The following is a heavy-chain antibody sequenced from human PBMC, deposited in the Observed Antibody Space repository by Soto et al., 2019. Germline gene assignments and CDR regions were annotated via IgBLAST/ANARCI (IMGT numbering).Heavy chain of an antibody. CDR1: GSTFSKFS. CDR3: ARYSDGFDM. CDR2: INAXNDKT. J-gene: IGHJ3*02. V-gene: IGHV1-3*01. Sequence: XSVKXSWKASGSTFSKFSRHWVRQAPGQRLEWMXWINAXNDKTKYSQKXXGRVTITXXTSARTAHMELSSLRSEDTAVYYCARYSDGFDMWGKGTLVPV. D-gene: IGHD2-15*01.